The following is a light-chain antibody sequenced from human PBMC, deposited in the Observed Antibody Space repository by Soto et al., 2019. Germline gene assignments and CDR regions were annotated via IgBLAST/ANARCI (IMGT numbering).Light chain of an antibody. CDR3: SSYTSSSTRV. V-gene: IGLV2-14*01. CDR2: DVS. Sequence: QSVLTQPRSASGSPGQSDTISCTGTSSDVGGYNYVSWYQQHPGKAPKLMIYDVSNRPSGVSNRFSGSKSGNTASLTISGLQAEDEADYYCSSYTSSSTRVFGTGTKVTVL. J-gene: IGLJ1*01. CDR1: SSDVGGYNY.